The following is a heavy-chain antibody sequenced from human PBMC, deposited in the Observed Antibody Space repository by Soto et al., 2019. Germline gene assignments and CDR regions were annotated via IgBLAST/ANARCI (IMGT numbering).Heavy chain of an antibody. CDR3: ARDPDVYCSSTSCYADTQAGYMDV. Sequence: PGGSQRLSSTSSGFNFRSYGMHWVRQAPGKGLEWVAVIWYDGSNKYYADSVKGRFTISRDNSKNTLYLQMNSLRAEDTAVYYCARDPDVYCSSTSCYADTQAGYMDVWGKGTTVTVSS. CDR2: IWYDGSNK. D-gene: IGHD2-2*01. V-gene: IGHV3-33*01. CDR1: GFNFRSYG. J-gene: IGHJ6*03.